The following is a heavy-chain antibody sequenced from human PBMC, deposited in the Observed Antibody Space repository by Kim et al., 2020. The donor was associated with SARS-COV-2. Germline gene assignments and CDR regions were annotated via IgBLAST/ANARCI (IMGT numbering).Heavy chain of an antibody. V-gene: IGHV3-49*04. CDR1: GFTFGDYA. Sequence: GGSLRLSCTASGFTFGDYAMSWVRQAPGKGLEWVGFIRSKAYGGTTEYAASVKGRFTISRDDSKSIAYLQMNSLKTEDTAVYYCTRDSAWRWLLGVDAFDIWGQGTMVTVSS. D-gene: IGHD2-8*02. CDR3: TRDSAWRWLLGVDAFDI. CDR2: IRSKAYGGTT. J-gene: IGHJ3*02.